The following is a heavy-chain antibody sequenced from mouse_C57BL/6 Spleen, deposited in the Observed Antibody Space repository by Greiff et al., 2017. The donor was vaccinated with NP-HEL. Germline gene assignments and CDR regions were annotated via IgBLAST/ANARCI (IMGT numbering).Heavy chain of an antibody. V-gene: IGHV1-9*01. Sequence: QVQLQQSGAELMKPGASVKLSCKATGYTFTGYWIEWVKQRPGHGLEWIGEILPGSGSTNYNEKFKGKATFTADTSSNTAYMQLSSLTTENSAIYDCARAGEITAQATWGFAYWGQGTLVTVSA. CDR3: ARAGEITAQATWGFAY. CDR2: ILPGSGST. J-gene: IGHJ3*01. D-gene: IGHD3-2*02. CDR1: GYTFTGYW.